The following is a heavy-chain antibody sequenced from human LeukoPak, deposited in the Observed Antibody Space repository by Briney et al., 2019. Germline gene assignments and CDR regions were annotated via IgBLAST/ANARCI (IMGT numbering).Heavy chain of an antibody. V-gene: IGHV3-15*01. D-gene: IGHD5-12*01. J-gene: IGHJ4*02. CDR1: GFTISSYS. CDR2: IRNDRIT. Sequence: PGGSLRLSCAASGFTISSYSMNWVRQAPGKGLEWVGRIRNDRITDYAAPVQGRFSISRDDSKNTFYLQMNSLRTEDTGMYFCTWVATIFTVDCWGQGTLVTVSS. CDR3: TWVATIFTVDC.